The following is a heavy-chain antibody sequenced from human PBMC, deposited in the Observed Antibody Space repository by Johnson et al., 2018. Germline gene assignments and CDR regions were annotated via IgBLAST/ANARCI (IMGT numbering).Heavy chain of an antibody. D-gene: IGHD2-15*01. V-gene: IGHV3-23*01. Sequence: VQLQESGGGLVQPGGSLRLSCAASGFTFSSYSMNWVRQAPGKGLEWVSVISGSGGSTYYADSVKGPFIISRGKSKNTLYLQMNSLRAEDTAVYYCAKGGRVVLAAEGGYWGQGTLVTVSS. J-gene: IGHJ4*02. CDR3: AKGGRVVLAAEGGY. CDR2: ISGSGGST. CDR1: GFTFSSYS.